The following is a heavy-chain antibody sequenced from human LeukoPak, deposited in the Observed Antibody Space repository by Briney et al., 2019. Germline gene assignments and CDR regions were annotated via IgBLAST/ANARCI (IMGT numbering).Heavy chain of an antibody. V-gene: IGHV4-4*07. CDR1: DGSISSSY. CDR3: ARGDYFDY. Sequence: SETLSLTCTVSDGSISSSYWSWIRQPARKGLEWIGLFHASGTTNYNPSLKSRVTMSVDTSKNHFSLKLSSVTAADAAVYYCARGDYFDYWGQGTLVTVSS. J-gene: IGHJ4*02. CDR2: FHASGTT.